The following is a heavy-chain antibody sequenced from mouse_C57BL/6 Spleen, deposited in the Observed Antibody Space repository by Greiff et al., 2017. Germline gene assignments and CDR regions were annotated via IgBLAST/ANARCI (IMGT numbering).Heavy chain of an antibody. Sequence: EVKLVETERGLVQPGRSMKLSCTASGFTFSDYYMAWVRQVPEKGLEWVANINYDGSSTYYLDSLKSRFIISRDNAKNILYLQMSSLKSEDTATYYCARGGLLRASPFDYWGQGTTLTVSS. CDR2: INYDGSST. D-gene: IGHD1-1*01. J-gene: IGHJ2*01. V-gene: IGHV5-16*01. CDR3: ARGGLLRASPFDY. CDR1: GFTFSDYY.